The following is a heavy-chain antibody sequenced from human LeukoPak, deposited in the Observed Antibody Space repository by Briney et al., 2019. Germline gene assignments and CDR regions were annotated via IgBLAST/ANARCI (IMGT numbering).Heavy chain of an antibody. CDR1: GFTFSSYG. V-gene: IGHV3-30*03. Sequence: GGSLRLSCAASGFTFSSYGMHWVRLAPGKGLEWVAVISYDGSNKYYADSVKGRFTISRDNSKNTLYLQMNSLRAEDTAVYYCAXXXXNLLXXTTYDYWGQGTLVXV. D-gene: IGHD4-17*01. CDR2: ISYDGSNK. CDR3: AXXXXNLLXXTTYDY. J-gene: IGHJ4*02.